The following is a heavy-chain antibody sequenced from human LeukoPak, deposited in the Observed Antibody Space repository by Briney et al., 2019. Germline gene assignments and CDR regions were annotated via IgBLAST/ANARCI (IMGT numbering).Heavy chain of an antibody. Sequence: PSETLSLXCTVSGGSISSYYWSWIRRPPGKGLEWIGYIYYSGSTNYNPSLKSRVTISVDTSKNQFSLKLSSVTAADTAVYYCAREATRRAFDIWGQGTMVTVSS. CDR2: IYYSGST. V-gene: IGHV4-59*01. CDR1: GGSISSYY. D-gene: IGHD4-11*01. J-gene: IGHJ3*02. CDR3: AREATRRAFDI.